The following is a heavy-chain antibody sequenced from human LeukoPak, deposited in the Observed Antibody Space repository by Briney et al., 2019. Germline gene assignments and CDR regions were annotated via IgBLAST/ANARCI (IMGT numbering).Heavy chain of an antibody. CDR1: GYTFTGYY. D-gene: IGHD2-2*01. CDR3: ARLIVVVPAATGGWFDP. Sequence: ASVKVSCKASGYTFTGYYMHWVRQAPGQGLEWMGWINPNSGGTNYAQKFQGRVTMTRDTSISTTYMELRSLRSDDTAVYYCARLIVVVPAATGGWFDPWGQGTLVTVSS. J-gene: IGHJ5*02. CDR2: INPNSGGT. V-gene: IGHV1-2*02.